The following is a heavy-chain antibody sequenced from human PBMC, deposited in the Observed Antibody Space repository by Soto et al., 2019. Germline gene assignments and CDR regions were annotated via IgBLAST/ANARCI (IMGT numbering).Heavy chain of an antibody. J-gene: IGHJ4*02. CDR2: ITGSGGNK. CDR3: AKHRYYYFDY. Sequence: PGGSLRLSCAASGFTFSSYAMSWVRQAPGKGLEWVSAITGSGGNKYYADSVKGRFTISRDNSKNTLYLQMNSLRAEDTAVYYCAKHRYYYFDYWGQGTLVTVSS. D-gene: IGHD1-1*01. V-gene: IGHV3-23*01. CDR1: GFTFSSYA.